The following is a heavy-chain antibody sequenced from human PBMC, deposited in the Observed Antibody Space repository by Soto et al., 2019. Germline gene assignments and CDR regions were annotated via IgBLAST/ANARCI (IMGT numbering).Heavy chain of an antibody. CDR3: ARVSGIYYYGMDV. CDR2: IYYSGST. Sequence: LSLTCTVSGGSISSSSYYWGWIRQPPGKGLEWIGGIYYSGSTYYNPSLKSRVTISVDTSKKQFSLKVSSVTAADTAVYYCARVSGIYYYGMDVWGQGTTVTVSS. D-gene: IGHD3-10*01. V-gene: IGHV4-39*01. J-gene: IGHJ6*02. CDR1: GGSISSSSYY.